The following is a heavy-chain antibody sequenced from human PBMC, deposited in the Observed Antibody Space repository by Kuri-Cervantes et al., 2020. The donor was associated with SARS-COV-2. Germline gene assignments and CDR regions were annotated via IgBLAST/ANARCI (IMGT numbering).Heavy chain of an antibody. CDR2: IYYSGST. CDR3: ARLGGYRSGYNWFDP. D-gene: IGHD5-18*01. Sequence: SETLSLTCAVSGYSISSGYYWGWVRQPPGKGLEWIGYIYYSGSTNYNPSLKSRVTISVDTSKNQFSLKLSSVTAADTAVYYCARLGGYRSGYNWFDPWGQGTLVTVSS. V-gene: IGHV4-61*01. J-gene: IGHJ5*02. CDR1: GYSISSGYY.